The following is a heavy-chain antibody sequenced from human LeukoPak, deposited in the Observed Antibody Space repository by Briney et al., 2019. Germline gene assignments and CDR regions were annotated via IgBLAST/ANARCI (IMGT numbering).Heavy chain of an antibody. CDR3: ARDSPYSSGWGAFDI. D-gene: IGHD6-19*01. V-gene: IGHV3-30-3*01. CDR1: GLSFSSYT. J-gene: IGHJ3*02. CDR2: ISYDGSNK. Sequence: GGSLRLSCAASGLSFSSYTMHWVRQAPGKGLEWVAVISYDGSNKYYADSLKGRFTVSRDNSKNTLYLEMNSPRAEDTAVYYCARDSPYSSGWGAFDIWGQGTMVAVSS.